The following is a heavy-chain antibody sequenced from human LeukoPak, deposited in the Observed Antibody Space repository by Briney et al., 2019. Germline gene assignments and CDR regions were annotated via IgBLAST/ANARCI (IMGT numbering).Heavy chain of an antibody. Sequence: ASVKVSCKASGYTFTSYYMHWVRQAPGQGLEWMGIIYPSGGSTSYAQKFQGRVTMTRDTSTSTVYMELSSLRSEDTAVYYCARDYAQVHGITMIVVQDDAFDIWGQGTMVTVSS. CDR2: IYPSGGST. CDR3: ARDYAQVHGITMIVVQDDAFDI. J-gene: IGHJ3*02. D-gene: IGHD3-22*01. V-gene: IGHV1-46*01. CDR1: GYTFTSYY.